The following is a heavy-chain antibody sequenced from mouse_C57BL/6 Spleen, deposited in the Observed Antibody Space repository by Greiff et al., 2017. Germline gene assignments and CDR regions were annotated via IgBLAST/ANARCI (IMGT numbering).Heavy chain of an antibody. CDR2: IDPSDSYT. CDR3: ARGLGRNY. V-gene: IGHV1-50*01. CDR1: GYTFTSYW. J-gene: IGHJ2*01. D-gene: IGHD4-1*01. Sequence: QVQLQPGAELVKPGASVKLSCKASGYTFTSYWMQWVKQRPGQGLEWIGEIDPSDSYTNYNQKFKGKATLTVDTSSCTAYLQLSSLTSEDSAVYYCARGLGRNYWGQGTTLTVSS.